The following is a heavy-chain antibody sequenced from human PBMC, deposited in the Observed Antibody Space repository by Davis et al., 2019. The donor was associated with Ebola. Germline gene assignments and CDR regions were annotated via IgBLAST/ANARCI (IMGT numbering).Heavy chain of an antibody. CDR1: GFTFSSYD. J-gene: IGHJ5*02. CDR2: IGTAGDT. D-gene: IGHD4-17*01. Sequence: GESLKISCAASGFTFSSYDMHWVRQATGKGLEWVSAIGTAGDTYYPGSVKGRFTISRDNAKNSLYLQMNSLRDEDTAVYYCARDASTVTTNWFDPWGQGTLVTVSS. CDR3: ARDASTVTTNWFDP. V-gene: IGHV3-13*01.